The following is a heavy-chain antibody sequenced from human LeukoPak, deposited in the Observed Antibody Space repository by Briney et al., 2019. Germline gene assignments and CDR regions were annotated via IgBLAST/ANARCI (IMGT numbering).Heavy chain of an antibody. CDR1: GFSFDDYA. V-gene: IGHV3-74*01. Sequence: PGGSLRLSCAASGFSFDDYAMHWVRQAPGKGLVWVSRINTDGSTTRYADSVKGRFTISRDNAKNTLYLQMNSLRGDDTAVYYCARDHYGGNSDYWGQGTLVTVSS. J-gene: IGHJ4*02. D-gene: IGHD4-23*01. CDR3: ARDHYGGNSDY. CDR2: INTDGSTT.